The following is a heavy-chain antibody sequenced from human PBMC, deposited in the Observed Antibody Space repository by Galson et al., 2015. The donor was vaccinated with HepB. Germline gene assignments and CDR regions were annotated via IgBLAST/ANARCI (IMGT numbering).Heavy chain of an antibody. CDR3: ATLTMGYCSSSRRAHTVVSCSPGEWLGNY. V-gene: IGHV3-30-3*01. Sequence: SLRLSCAASGFTFSSYAMHWVRQAPGKGLEWVAVISYDGSNKYYADSVKGRFTISRDNSKNTLYLQMNSLRAEDTAVYYCATLTMGYCSSSRRAHTVVSCSPGEWLGNYWGQGTLVTVSS. CDR1: GFTFSSYA. CDR2: ISYDGSNK. J-gene: IGHJ4*02. D-gene: IGHD2-2*01.